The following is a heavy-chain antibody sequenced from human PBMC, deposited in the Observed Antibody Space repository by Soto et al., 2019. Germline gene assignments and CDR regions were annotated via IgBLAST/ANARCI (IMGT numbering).Heavy chain of an antibody. CDR1: GYTFTSYA. Sequence: ASVKVSCTASGYTFTSYAMHWVRQAPGQRLEWMGWINAGNGNTKYSQKFQGRVTITRDTSASTAYMELSSLRDEDMAVYYCARDGYCVSSSCSFLPDVWGQGTTVTVSS. CDR2: INAGNGNT. V-gene: IGHV1-3*03. J-gene: IGHJ6*02. D-gene: IGHD2-2*03. CDR3: ARDGYCVSSSCSFLPDV.